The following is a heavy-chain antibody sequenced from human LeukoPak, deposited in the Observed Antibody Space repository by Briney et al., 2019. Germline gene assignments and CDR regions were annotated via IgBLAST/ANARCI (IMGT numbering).Heavy chain of an antibody. V-gene: IGHV3-11*01. CDR1: GFTFSDYY. Sequence: PGGSLRLSCAASGFTFSDYYMNWIRQAPGMGLEWVSCISTSGSTTYYADSVKGRFTVSRDNAKNSLSLQVNSLRDEDTAVYYCTTYSSSSGGIDYWGQGTLVTVSS. CDR3: TTYSSSSGGIDY. D-gene: IGHD6-6*01. J-gene: IGHJ4*02. CDR2: ISTSGSTT.